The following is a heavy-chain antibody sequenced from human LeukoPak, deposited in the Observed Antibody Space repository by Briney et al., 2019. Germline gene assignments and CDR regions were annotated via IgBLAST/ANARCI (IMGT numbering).Heavy chain of an antibody. CDR1: GYTFTSYA. CDR2: IIPIFGTA. CDR3: ARVLIPAAMYPYYYYYMDV. V-gene: IGHV1-69*06. J-gene: IGHJ6*03. Sequence: SVKVSCKASGYTFTSYAISWVRQAPGQGVEWMGGIIPIFGTANYAQKFQGRVTITADKYTSTAYMELSSLRSDDTAVYYCARVLIPAAMYPYYYYYMDVWGKGTTVTVSS. D-gene: IGHD2-2*01.